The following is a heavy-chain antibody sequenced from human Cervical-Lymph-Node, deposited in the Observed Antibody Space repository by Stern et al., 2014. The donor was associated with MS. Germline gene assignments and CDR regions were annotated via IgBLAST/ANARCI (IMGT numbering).Heavy chain of an antibody. CDR3: AALVRGSYFY. CDR1: GYSFTLYC. CDR2: IKPADADT. D-gene: IGHD1-26*01. J-gene: IGHJ4*02. Sequence: MQLVQSGAEMKKPGESLKISCKGSGYSFTLYCIGWVRQMHGKGLEWMGIIKPADADTRYSPPFQGQVTISADKSISTAYLQWSSLKASDTAMYYCAALVRGSYFYWGQGTLVTVSS. V-gene: IGHV5-51*01.